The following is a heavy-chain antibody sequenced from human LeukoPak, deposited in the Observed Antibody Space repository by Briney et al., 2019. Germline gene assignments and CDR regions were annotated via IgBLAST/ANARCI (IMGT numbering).Heavy chain of an antibody. D-gene: IGHD3-10*01. CDR2: IFYSGST. CDR3: ASTLTYYYGSGSYYIDC. V-gene: IGHV4-39*01. CDR1: GGSVSSGSYY. Sequence: SETLSLTCTVSGGSVSSGSYYWSWIRQPPGRGLEWIGSIFYSGSTYYNPSIKSRVTISVDTSKNQFSLKLRSVTAADTAVYYCASTLTYYYGSGSYYIDCWGQGTLVTVSS. J-gene: IGHJ4*02.